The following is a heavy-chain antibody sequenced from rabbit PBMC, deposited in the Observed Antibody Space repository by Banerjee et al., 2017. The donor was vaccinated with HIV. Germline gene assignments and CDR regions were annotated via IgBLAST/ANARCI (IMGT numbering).Heavy chain of an antibody. CDR2: IYTGSGSS. CDR1: GFSFSRSYY. J-gene: IGHJ4*01. CDR3: ASYADYGASNL. D-gene: IGHD2-1*01. V-gene: IGHV1S40*01. Sequence: QSLEESGGDLVKPGTSLTLTCTASGFSFSRSYYMCWVRQAPGKGLEWIGCIYTGSGSSYYASWAKGRFTISRTSSTVTLQMTSLTAADTATYFCASYADYGASNLWGPGTLVTDS.